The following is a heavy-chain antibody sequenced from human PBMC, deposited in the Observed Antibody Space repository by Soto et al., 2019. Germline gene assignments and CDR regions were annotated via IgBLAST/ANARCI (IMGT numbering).Heavy chain of an antibody. CDR1: GFNFTSYW. D-gene: IGHD1-26*01. CDR3: ARLYIGNYIPDY. J-gene: IGHJ4*02. V-gene: IGHV5-51*01. CDR2: IFPGDSDT. Sequence: GESLKISCKASGFNFTSYWIGWVRQMPGKGLEWMGIIFPGDSDTRYGPSFQGQVTISADKSISTAYLHWSSLTASDTAMYYCARLYIGNYIPDYWGQGTLVTVSS.